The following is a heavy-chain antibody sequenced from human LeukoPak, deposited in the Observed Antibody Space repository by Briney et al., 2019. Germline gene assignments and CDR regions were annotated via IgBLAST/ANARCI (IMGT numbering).Heavy chain of an antibody. CDR1: GLPIGDFA. J-gene: IGHJ4*02. CDR3: ASLMGDDY. D-gene: IGHD3-16*01. CDR2: ISSSGSTI. Sequence: PGGSLRLSCVASGLPIGDFAMHWVRQAPGKGLEWVSYISSSGSTIYYADSVKGRFTISRDKAKNSLYLQMNSLRAEDTAVYYCASLMGDDYWGQGTLVTVSS. V-gene: IGHV3-48*03.